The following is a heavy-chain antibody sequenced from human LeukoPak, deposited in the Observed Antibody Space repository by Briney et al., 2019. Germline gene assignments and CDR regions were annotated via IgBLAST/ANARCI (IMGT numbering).Heavy chain of an antibody. CDR1: GYTFTSYA. CDR2: INAGNGNT. J-gene: IGHJ4*02. CDR3: ARRTAVATSGDY. V-gene: IGHV1-3*01. Sequence: ASVKVSCKASGYTFTSYAMHWVRQAPGQRLEWMGWINAGNGNTKYSQKFQGRVTITRDTSASTAYMELSSLRSEDTAVYYCARRTAVATSGDYWGRGTLVTVSS. D-gene: IGHD6-19*01.